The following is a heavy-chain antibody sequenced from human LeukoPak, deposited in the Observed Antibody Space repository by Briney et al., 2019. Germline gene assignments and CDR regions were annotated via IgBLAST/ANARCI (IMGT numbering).Heavy chain of an antibody. J-gene: IGHJ4*02. CDR2: ISGGGDIT. CDR1: GFNFANHA. D-gene: IGHD2-21*02. CDR3: VREGTPATANY. V-gene: IGHV3-23*01. Sequence: GGSLRLSCAVSGFNFANHAMSWVRQTAGKGLEWVSAISGGGDITYYADSVKGRFTISRDNSKDTLFLQMHSLRPGDTAVYYCVREGTPATANYWGQGTLVTISS.